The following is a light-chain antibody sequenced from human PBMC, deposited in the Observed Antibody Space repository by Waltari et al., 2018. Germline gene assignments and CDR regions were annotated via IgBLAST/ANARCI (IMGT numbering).Light chain of an antibody. CDR3: MQALQTPTS. CDR1: QSLIHSNGLTY. CDR2: LGS. V-gene: IGKV2-28*01. Sequence: DIVMTQSPLSLPVTPGEPASISGTSSQSLIHSNGLTYLDWYLQKPGQSPQLLIYLGSNRAPGVPDRFSGSGSGTDFTLKISRVEAEDVGVYYCMQALQTPTSFGGGTKVEMK. J-gene: IGKJ4*01.